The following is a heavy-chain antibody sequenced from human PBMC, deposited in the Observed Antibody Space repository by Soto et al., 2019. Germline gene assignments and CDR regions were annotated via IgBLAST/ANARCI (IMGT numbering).Heavy chain of an antibody. CDR1: GFTFSSYS. V-gene: IGHV3-21*01. Sequence: GGSLRLSCAASGFTFSSYSMNWVRQAPGKGLEWVSSISSSSSYIYYADSVKGRFTISRDNAKNSLYLQMNSLRAEDTAVYYCASVPRSTYYYDSSGYYAEYFQHWGQGTLVTVSS. CDR2: ISSSSSYI. CDR3: ASVPRSTYYYDSSGYYAEYFQH. D-gene: IGHD3-22*01. J-gene: IGHJ1*01.